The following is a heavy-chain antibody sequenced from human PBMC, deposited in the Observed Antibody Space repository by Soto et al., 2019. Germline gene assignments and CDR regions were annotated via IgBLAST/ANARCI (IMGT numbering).Heavy chain of an antibody. J-gene: IGHJ4*02. Sequence: SETLSLTCTVSGGSISSYYWSWIRQPPGKGLEWIGDIYYSGSTNYNPSLKSRVTISVDTSKNQFSLKLSSVTAADTAVYYCARDNAGAAAGPYYFHYWGQGTLVTVSS. CDR2: IYYSGST. CDR3: ARDNAGAAAGPYYFHY. V-gene: IGHV4-59*01. CDR1: GGSISSYY. D-gene: IGHD6-13*01.